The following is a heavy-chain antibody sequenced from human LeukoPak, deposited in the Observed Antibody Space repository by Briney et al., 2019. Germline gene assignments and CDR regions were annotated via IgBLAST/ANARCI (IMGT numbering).Heavy chain of an antibody. CDR1: GFTFGNYW. Sequence: GGSWRLSWAASGFTFGNYWMHWVRQAPGKGLVWVSRINSDESDTNYADSVKGRFTISRDNARNTVYLQMNSLRAEDTAVYYCARGWVPSDITLKWGQGTMVTVSS. CDR2: INSDESDT. D-gene: IGHD3-22*01. CDR3: ARGWVPSDITLK. V-gene: IGHV3-74*01. J-gene: IGHJ3*01.